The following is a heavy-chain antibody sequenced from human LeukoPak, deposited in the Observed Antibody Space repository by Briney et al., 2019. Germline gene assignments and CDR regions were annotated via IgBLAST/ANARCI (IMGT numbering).Heavy chain of an antibody. CDR3: ARMGGYSGYATH. CDR2: TLYSGTT. Sequence: SETLSLTCTVSGGSISSYYWSWIRQPPGKGLEWIGYTLYSGTTNSNPSLKSRVTISVDTSKNQISLKLSSVTAADTAVYYCARMGGYSGYATHWGQGTLVTVSS. V-gene: IGHV4-59*08. CDR1: GGSISSYY. J-gene: IGHJ4*02. D-gene: IGHD5-12*01.